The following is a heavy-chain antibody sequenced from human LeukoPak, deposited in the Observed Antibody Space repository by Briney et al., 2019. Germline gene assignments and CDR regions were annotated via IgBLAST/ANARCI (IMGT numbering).Heavy chain of an antibody. CDR2: ISGGGGST. Sequence: GGSLRLSCAASGFTFSSYAMSWVRQAPGKGLEWVSAISGGGGSTYYADSVKGRFTISRDNSKNTLYLQMNSLRAEDTAVYYCAKDVAAAGTTPLGEYWGQGTLVTVSS. J-gene: IGHJ4*02. D-gene: IGHD6-13*01. CDR3: AKDVAAAGTTPLGEY. CDR1: GFTFSSYA. V-gene: IGHV3-23*01.